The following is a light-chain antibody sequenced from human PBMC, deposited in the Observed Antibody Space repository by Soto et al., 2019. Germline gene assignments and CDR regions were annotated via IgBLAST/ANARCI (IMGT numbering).Light chain of an antibody. J-gene: IGKJ2*02. CDR2: DTS. CDR3: QQYDNWPPCT. V-gene: IGKV3-15*01. CDR1: QSVSRF. Sequence: EIVMTQSPATLSVSPGERVTLSCRASQSVSRFLAWYQQRPGQAPRLLIYDTSTRATGVPARFSGSGSGTEFSLTISSLQSEDFVVYYCQQYDNWPPCTFGQGTKLEVK.